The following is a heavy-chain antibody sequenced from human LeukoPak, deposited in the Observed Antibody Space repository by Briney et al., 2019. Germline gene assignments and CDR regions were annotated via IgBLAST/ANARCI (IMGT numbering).Heavy chain of an antibody. D-gene: IGHD3-9*01. CDR2: INPSGGST. Sequence: ASVKVSCKASGYTFTSYYMHWVRQAPGQGLEWMGIINPSGGSTSYAQKFQGRVTMTRDTSTSTAYMELSSLRSEDTAVYYCARDYYDILTGYYTNYYYYGMDVWGQGTTVTVSS. J-gene: IGHJ6*02. V-gene: IGHV1-46*01. CDR1: GYTFTSYY. CDR3: ARDYYDILTGYYTNYYYYGMDV.